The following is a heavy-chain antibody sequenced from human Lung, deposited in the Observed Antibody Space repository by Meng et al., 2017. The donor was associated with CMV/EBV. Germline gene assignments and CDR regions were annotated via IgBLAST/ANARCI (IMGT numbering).Heavy chain of an antibody. CDR2: ISYSGGT. J-gene: IGHJ4*02. CDR1: GGFISSTNYY. Sequence: CSVSGGFISSTNYYCGWIRQPPEKGLEWIGSISYSGGTYYNQSLRSRVTISVDTSKRQFSLKLSSVTAADTAMYYCERLTTSGTFDYWGQGTLVTVSS. V-gene: IGHV4-39*01. CDR3: ERLTTSGTFDY. D-gene: IGHD2-2*01.